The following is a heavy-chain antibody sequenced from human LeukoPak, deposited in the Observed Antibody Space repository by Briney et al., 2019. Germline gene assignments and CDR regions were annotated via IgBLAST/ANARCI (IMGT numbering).Heavy chain of an antibody. CDR2: ISGSGGST. J-gene: IGHJ4*02. CDR1: GFTFSSYG. Sequence: GGSLRLSCAASGFTFSSYGMHWVRQAPGKGLEWVSAISGSGGSTYYADSVKGRFTISRDNSKNTLYLQMNSLRAEDTAVYYCAKGSPLQTREPLPFDYWGQGTLVTVSS. D-gene: IGHD1-26*01. CDR3: AKGSPLQTREPLPFDY. V-gene: IGHV3-23*01.